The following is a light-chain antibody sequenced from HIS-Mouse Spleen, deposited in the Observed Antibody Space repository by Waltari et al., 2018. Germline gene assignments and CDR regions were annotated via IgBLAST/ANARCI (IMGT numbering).Light chain of an antibody. CDR2: EDS. J-gene: IGLJ2*01. CDR1: ALPKQY. V-gene: IGLV3-10*01. CDR3: YSTDSSGNHRV. Sequence: SYELTQPLSVSVSPGQTARITCSGDALPKQYAYWYQHKPGQAPVLVIYEDSKRPSGIPERFSGSSSGTMATLTISGAQVEDEADYYCYSTDSSGNHRVFGGGTKLTVL.